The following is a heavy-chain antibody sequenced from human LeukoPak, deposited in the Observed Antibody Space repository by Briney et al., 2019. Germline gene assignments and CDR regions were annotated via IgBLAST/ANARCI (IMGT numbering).Heavy chain of an antibody. V-gene: IGHV3-30*03. Sequence: GGSLTLSCAASGFIFTGYGMHSVRKAPGKGLEWVAVISFDGNNKYYADSVKGRFTLSRDNSKNTLYLQMNSLRAADTAVYYCAHLYGNYPDYWGQGTGVTVSS. CDR2: ISFDGNNK. D-gene: IGHD2-2*02. J-gene: IGHJ4*02. CDR3: AHLYGNYPDY. CDR1: GFIFTGYG.